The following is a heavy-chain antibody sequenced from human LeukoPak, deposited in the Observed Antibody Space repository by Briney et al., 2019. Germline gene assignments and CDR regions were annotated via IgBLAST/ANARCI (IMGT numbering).Heavy chain of an antibody. D-gene: IGHD3-22*01. CDR3: ARGDYYDSSGYPLSFDY. Sequence: PSETLSLTCTVSGGSISSYYWSWIRQPPGKGLEWIGYIYYSGSTNYNPSLKSRVTISVDTSKNQFSLKLSSVTAADTAVYYCARGDYYDSSGYPLSFDYWGQGTLVTVSS. J-gene: IGHJ4*02. CDR1: GGSISSYY. CDR2: IYYSGST. V-gene: IGHV4-59*01.